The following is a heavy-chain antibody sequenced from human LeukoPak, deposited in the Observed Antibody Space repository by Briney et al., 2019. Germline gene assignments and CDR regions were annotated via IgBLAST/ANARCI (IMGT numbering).Heavy chain of an antibody. CDR1: GFILDDYA. Sequence: GRSLRLSCAASGFILDDYAMHWVRQAPGKGLEWVSGISWNSGSIGYADSVKGRFTISRDNAKNSLYLQMNSLRAEDTALYYCAKDLGPILYGPQVDHWGQGTLVTVSS. CDR3: AKDLGPILYGPQVDH. V-gene: IGHV3-9*01. J-gene: IGHJ4*02. D-gene: IGHD2/OR15-2a*01. CDR2: ISWNSGSI.